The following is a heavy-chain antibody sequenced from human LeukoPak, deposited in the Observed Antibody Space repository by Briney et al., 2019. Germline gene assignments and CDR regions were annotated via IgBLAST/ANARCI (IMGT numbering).Heavy chain of an antibody. Sequence: ASVKVSCKASGYAFSDYYIHWVRQAPGQGLEWMGWSNPNGGDTNYAPKFQGWVSLTWDTPISTAYMELRRLTSDDTAIYYCARDSGSSTWEYSLDSWGPGTLVTVSS. CDR1: GYAFSDYY. J-gene: IGHJ4*02. CDR3: ARDSGSSTWEYSLDS. D-gene: IGHD6-13*01. V-gene: IGHV1-2*04. CDR2: SNPNGGDT.